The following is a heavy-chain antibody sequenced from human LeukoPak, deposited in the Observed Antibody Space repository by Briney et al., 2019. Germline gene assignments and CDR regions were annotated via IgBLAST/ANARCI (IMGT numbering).Heavy chain of an antibody. CDR2: ISSSSSYI. CDR3: AKERGYYDSSGYPGDN. V-gene: IGHV3-21*01. Sequence: GGSLRLSCAASGFTFSSYSMNWVRQAPGEGLEWVSSISSSSSYIYYADSVKGRFTISIDNAKNSLYLQMNSLRVEDTAVYYCAKERGYYDSSGYPGDNWGQGTLVTVSS. CDR1: GFTFSSYS. J-gene: IGHJ4*02. D-gene: IGHD3-22*01.